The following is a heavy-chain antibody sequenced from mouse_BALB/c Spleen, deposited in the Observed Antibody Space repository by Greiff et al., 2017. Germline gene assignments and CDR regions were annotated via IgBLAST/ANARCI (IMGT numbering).Heavy chain of an antibody. D-gene: IGHD1-1*01. CDR3: ARVGTTVD. Sequence: VQGVESGAELVRPGVSVKISCKGSGYTFTDYAMHWVKQSHAKSLEWIGVISTYYGDASYNQKFKGKATMTVDKSSSTAYMELARLTSEDSAIYYCARVGTTVDWGQGTLVTVSA. CDR2: ISTYYGDA. CDR1: GYTFTDYA. V-gene: IGHV1S137*01. J-gene: IGHJ3*01.